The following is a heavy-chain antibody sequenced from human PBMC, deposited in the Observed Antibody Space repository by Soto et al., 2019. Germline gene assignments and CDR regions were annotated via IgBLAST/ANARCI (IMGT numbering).Heavy chain of an antibody. D-gene: IGHD6-19*01. CDR2: VLHTGTT. Sequence: QVQLQESGPGLVKPSGTLSLTCAVSGDSVSSPYYWCWVRQAPVKGLEWIVEVLHTGTTSYNPSLRRRVTISMDKSINPFSLDLSSVTAADTAVYYCARSAGWYAIHAWGPGTLVIVSS. V-gene: IGHV4-4*02. CDR3: ARSAGWYAIHA. CDR1: GDSVSSPYY. J-gene: IGHJ5*02.